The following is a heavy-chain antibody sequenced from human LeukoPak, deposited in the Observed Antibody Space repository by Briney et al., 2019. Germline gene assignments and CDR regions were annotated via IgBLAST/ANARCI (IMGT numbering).Heavy chain of an antibody. D-gene: IGHD3-9*01. V-gene: IGHV1-24*01. Sequence: GASVKVSCKVSGYTLTELSMHWVRQAPGKGLEGMGGFDPEGGETIYAQKFQGRVTMTEDTSTDTAYIELSSLRSEYTAVYYCATPDILTGYTVDYWGQGTLVTVSS. CDR2: FDPEGGET. CDR1: GYTLTELS. J-gene: IGHJ4*02. CDR3: ATPDILTGYTVDY.